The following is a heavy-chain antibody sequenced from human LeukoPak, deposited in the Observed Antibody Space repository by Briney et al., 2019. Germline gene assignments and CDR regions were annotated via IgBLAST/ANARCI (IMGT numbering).Heavy chain of an antibody. V-gene: IGHV4-4*07. CDR1: GGSITSYY. D-gene: IGHD3-22*01. CDR2: THTSGTT. Sequence: SETLSLTCTVSGGSITSYYWSWIRQPAGEGLEWIGRTHTSGTTDYNPSLKSRITMSLDTSKNQLSLKLNSVTAADTAMYYCARDEANSDYPDYWGQGTLVTVSS. J-gene: IGHJ4*02. CDR3: ARDEANSDYPDY.